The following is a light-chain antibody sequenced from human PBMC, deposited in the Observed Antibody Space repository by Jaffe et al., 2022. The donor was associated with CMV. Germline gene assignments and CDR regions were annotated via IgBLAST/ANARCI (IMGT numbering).Light chain of an antibody. CDR3: QSFDSSLSAWV. V-gene: IGLV1-40*01. Sequence: QSVLTQPPSVSGAPGQRVTISCTGSSSNFGAGYDVNWYQQLPGTAPKLLIYANTNRPSGVPDRFSGSKSGTSASLAITGLQAEDEADYHCQSFDSSLSAWVFGGGTKLTVL. CDR2: ANT. J-gene: IGLJ3*02. CDR1: SSNFGAGYD.